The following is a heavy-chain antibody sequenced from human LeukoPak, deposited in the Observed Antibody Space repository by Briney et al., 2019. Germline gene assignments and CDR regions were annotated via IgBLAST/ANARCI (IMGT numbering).Heavy chain of an antibody. CDR2: IRSKAYGGTT. D-gene: IGHD3-3*01. CDR3: TRVDYDFWSGYYKSDY. J-gene: IGHJ4*02. V-gene: IGHV3-49*04. Sequence: GGSLRLSCTASGFTFGDYAMSWVRQAPGKGLEWVGFIRSKAYGGTTEYAASVKGRFTISRDDSKSIAYLQMNSLKTEDTAVYYCTRVDYDFWSGYYKSDYWGQGTLVTVSS. CDR1: GFTFGDYA.